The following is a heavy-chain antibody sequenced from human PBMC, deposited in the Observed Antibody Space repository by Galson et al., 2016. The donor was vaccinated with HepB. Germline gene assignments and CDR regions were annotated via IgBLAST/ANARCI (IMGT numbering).Heavy chain of an antibody. CDR2: IIPMFGRP. Sequence: SVKVSCKASGGSFSSYAVSWVRQAPGQGLEWVGGIIPMFGRPYYAQKLQGRVTITADESTSTAYMELSSLGFEDTAVYYCASHTRGQYESGRYELNYWGQGTLVIVSS. CDR1: GGSFSSYA. CDR3: ASHTRGQYESGRYELNY. V-gene: IGHV1-69*13. J-gene: IGHJ4*02. D-gene: IGHD3-10*01.